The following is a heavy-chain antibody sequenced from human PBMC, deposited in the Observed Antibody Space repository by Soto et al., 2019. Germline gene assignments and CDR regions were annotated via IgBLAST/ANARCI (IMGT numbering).Heavy chain of an antibody. V-gene: IGHV3-23*01. CDR2: ISGSGGST. D-gene: IGHD2-21*02. CDR1: GFTFSSYA. CDR3: AKDRGGGYSDFHY. Sequence: PGGSLRLSCAASGFTFSSYAMSWVRQAPGKGLEWVSAISGSGGSTNYADSVKGRFTISRDNSKNTLYLQMSSLRAEDTAVYYCAKDRGGGYSDFHYWGQGTLVTVSS. J-gene: IGHJ4*02.